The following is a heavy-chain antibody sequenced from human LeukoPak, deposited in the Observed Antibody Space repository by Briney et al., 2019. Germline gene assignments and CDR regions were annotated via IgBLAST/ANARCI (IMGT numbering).Heavy chain of an antibody. CDR1: GFTFSSYA. V-gene: IGHV3-23*03. CDR2: IHSDDR. Sequence: GGSLRLSCAASGFTFSSYAMSWVRQAPGKGLEWVSLIHSDDRYYADSVKGRFTISRDNSKNTLYLQMNSLRAEDTAVYYCARGSSGSSDYWGQGTLVTVSS. J-gene: IGHJ4*02. CDR3: ARGSSGSSDY. D-gene: IGHD1-26*01.